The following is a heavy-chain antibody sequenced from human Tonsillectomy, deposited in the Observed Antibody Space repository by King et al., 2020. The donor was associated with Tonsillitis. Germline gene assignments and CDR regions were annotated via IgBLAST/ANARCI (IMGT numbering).Heavy chain of an antibody. CDR2: IYHSGIT. CDR3: ARSWFGEPYYYYYMDV. V-gene: IGHV4-4*02. Sequence: QLQESGPGLVKPSGTLSLTCVVSGGSISSSNWWSWVRQPPGKGREWIGEIYHSGITNYSPSLKSRVTISVDKSKNQFSLNLSSVTAADTAVYYCARSWFGEPYYYYYMDVWGKGTTVTVSS. D-gene: IGHD3-10*01. J-gene: IGHJ6*03. CDR1: GGSISSSNW.